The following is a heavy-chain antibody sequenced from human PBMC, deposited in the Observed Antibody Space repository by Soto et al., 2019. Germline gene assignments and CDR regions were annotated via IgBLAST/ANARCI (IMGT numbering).Heavy chain of an antibody. D-gene: IGHD2-8*01. CDR2: FDPEDGET. Sequence: ASVKVSCKVSGYTLTELSMHWVRQAPGKGLEWMGGFDPEDGETIYAQKFQGRVTMTEDTSTDTAYMELSSLRSEDTAVYYCATNLRQWSYGGAFDIWGQGTXVTVSS. V-gene: IGHV1-24*01. CDR1: GYTLTELS. CDR3: ATNLRQWSYGGAFDI. J-gene: IGHJ3*02.